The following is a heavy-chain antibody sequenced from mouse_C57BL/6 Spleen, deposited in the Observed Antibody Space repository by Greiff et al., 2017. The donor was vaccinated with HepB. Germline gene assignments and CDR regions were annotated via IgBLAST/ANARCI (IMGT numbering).Heavy chain of an antibody. Sequence: QVQLQQPGAELVKPGASVKLSCKASGYTFTRYWMHWVKQRPGQGLEWIGMIHPNSGSTNYNEKFKSKATLTVDKSSSTAYMQLSSLTSEDSAVYYCARSITTVVDYYAMDYWGQGTSVTVSS. CDR2: IHPNSGST. J-gene: IGHJ4*01. CDR1: GYTFTRYW. D-gene: IGHD1-1*01. V-gene: IGHV1-64*01. CDR3: ARSITTVVDYYAMDY.